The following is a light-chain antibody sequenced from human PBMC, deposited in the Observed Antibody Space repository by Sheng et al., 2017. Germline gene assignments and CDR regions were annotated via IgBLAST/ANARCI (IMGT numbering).Light chain of an antibody. CDR1: ESVDSR. CDR2: DVS. CDR3: QQRARWPRT. J-gene: IGKJ1*01. Sequence: EIVLTQSPATLSLSPGESATLSCRASESVDSRLAWYQQKPGHPPSLLIYDVSYRASGVPARFSGSGFATDFTLTISSLEPEDSAIYHCQQRARWPRTFGQG. V-gene: IGKV3-11*01.